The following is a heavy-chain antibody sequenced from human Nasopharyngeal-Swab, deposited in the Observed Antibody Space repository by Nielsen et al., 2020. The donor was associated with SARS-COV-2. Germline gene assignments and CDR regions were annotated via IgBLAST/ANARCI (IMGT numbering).Heavy chain of an antibody. Sequence: ASVKVSCKASGYTFTSYYMHWVRQAPGQGLEWMGIINPSGGSTSYAQKFQGRVTMTTGTSTSTAYMELRSLRSDDTAVYYCAREVDYDSSGYYYFDYWGQGTLVTVSS. CDR2: INPSGGST. J-gene: IGHJ4*02. D-gene: IGHD3-22*01. CDR1: GYTFTSYY. V-gene: IGHV1-46*01. CDR3: AREVDYDSSGYYYFDY.